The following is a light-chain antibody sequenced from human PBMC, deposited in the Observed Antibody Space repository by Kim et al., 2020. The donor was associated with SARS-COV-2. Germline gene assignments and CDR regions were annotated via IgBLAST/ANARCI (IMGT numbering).Light chain of an antibody. J-gene: IGLJ2*01. CDR3: SSYAGSNRV. CDR1: SSDVGGYNY. V-gene: IGLV2-8*01. Sequence: PGQSVNISCTGTSSDVGGYNYVSWYQQHPGKAPKLMIYEVSKRPSGVPDRFSGSKSGNTASLTVSGLQAEDEADYYCSSYAGSNRVFGGGTKLTVL. CDR2: EVS.